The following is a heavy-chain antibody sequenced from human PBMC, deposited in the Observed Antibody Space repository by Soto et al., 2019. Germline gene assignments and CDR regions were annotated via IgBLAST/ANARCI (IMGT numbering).Heavy chain of an antibody. CDR2: IYYSGST. CDR1: GGSMSSYY. CDR3: ARAEYSGSRYWYFDL. V-gene: IGHV4-59*01. D-gene: IGHD1-26*01. Sequence: QVQLQESGPGLVKPSETLSLTCTVSGGSMSSYYWSWIRQTPGKGLEWIGYIYYSGSTNYNPSLKSRVTISVDTSKNQFSLKLSSVTAADTAVYYCARAEYSGSRYWYFDLWGRGTLVTVSS. J-gene: IGHJ2*01.